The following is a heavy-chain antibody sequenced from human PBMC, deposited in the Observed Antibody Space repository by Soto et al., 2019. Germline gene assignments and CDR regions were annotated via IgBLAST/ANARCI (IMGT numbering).Heavy chain of an antibody. V-gene: IGHV1-69*01. CDR2: IIPIFGTA. Sequence: QVQLVQSGAEVKKPGSSVKVSCKASGGTFSSYAISWVRQAPGQGLEWMGGIIPIFGTANYAQKFQGRVTITADESTSTAYMELSSLSSEDTAVYYCARAREMATIRYYYYGMDVWGQGTTVTVSS. CDR3: ARAREMATIRYYYYGMDV. D-gene: IGHD5-12*01. CDR1: GGTFSSYA. J-gene: IGHJ6*02.